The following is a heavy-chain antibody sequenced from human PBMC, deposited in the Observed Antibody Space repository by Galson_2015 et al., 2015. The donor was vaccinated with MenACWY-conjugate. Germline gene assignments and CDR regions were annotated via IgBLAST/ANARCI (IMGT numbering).Heavy chain of an antibody. CDR1: GFTFRNYW. CDR2: IKKDGSEK. J-gene: IGHJ6*02. CDR3: ARGHYGMDV. V-gene: IGHV3-7*03. Sequence: SLRLSCAVSGFTFRNYWMTWVRQAPGKGLEWVASIKKDGSEKHYMDSVKGRFTISRDNTKNSMYLEMNSLRAEDTAVYYCARGHYGMDVWGQGTTVTASS.